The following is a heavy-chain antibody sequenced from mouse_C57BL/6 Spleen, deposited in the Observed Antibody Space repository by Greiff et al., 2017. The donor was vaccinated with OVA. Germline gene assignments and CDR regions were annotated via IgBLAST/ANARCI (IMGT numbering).Heavy chain of an antibody. CDR1: GYTFTGYW. CDR3: ATRDGITTVVATRSYWYFDV. Sequence: QVQLKQSGAELMKPGASVKLSCKATGYTFTGYWIEWVKQRPGHGLEWIGEILPGSGSTNYNEKFKGKATFTADTSSNTAYMQLSSLTTEDSAIYYCATRDGITTVVATRSYWYFDVWGTGTTVTVSS. D-gene: IGHD1-1*01. J-gene: IGHJ1*03. V-gene: IGHV1-9*01. CDR2: ILPGSGST.